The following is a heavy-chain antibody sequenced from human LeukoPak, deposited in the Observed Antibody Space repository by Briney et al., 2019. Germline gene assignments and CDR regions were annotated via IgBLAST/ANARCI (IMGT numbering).Heavy chain of an antibody. Sequence: SETLSLTCAVYSGSFSGYYWSWIRQPPGKGLEWIGEINHSGSTNYNPSLKSRVTISVDTSKNQFSLKLSSVTAADTAVYYCARAYGMYFDYWGQGTLVTVSS. J-gene: IGHJ4*02. CDR3: ARAYGMYFDY. V-gene: IGHV4-34*01. D-gene: IGHD4-17*01. CDR1: SGSFSGYY. CDR2: INHSGST.